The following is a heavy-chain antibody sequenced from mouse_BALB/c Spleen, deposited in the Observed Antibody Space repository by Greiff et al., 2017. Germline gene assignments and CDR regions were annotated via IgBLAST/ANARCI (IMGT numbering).Heavy chain of an antibody. V-gene: IGHV14-3*02. D-gene: IGHD2-14*01. CDR1: GFNIKDTY. CDR3: AREDYRYDGLYFNN. CDR2: IDPANGNT. Sequence: VQLQQSGAELVKPGASVKLSCTASGFNIKDTYMHWVKQRPEQDLEWIGRIDPANGNTKYDPKFQGTATITADTSSNTAYLQLSSLTSEDTAVYYCAREDYRYDGLYFNNGGQDTTLTVSS. J-gene: IGHJ2*01.